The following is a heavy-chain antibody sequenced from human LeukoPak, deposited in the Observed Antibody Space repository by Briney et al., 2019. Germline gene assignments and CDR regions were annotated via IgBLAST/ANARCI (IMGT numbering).Heavy chain of an antibody. CDR1: GGSISSSSYY. CDR2: IYYSGST. D-gene: IGHD2-2*01. J-gene: IGHJ4*02. Sequence: SETLSLTCTVSGGSISSSSYYWGWIRQPPGKGLEWIGSIYYSGSTYYNPSLKSRVTISVDTSKNQFSLKLSSVTAADTAVYYCARLGVVVVPGYFDYWGQGTLVTVSS. V-gene: IGHV4-39*07. CDR3: ARLGVVVVPGYFDY.